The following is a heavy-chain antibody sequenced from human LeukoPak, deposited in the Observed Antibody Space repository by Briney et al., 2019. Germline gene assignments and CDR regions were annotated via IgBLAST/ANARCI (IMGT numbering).Heavy chain of an antibody. CDR1: GGSISSGGYY. CDR2: IYHSGST. CDR3: ARVSDVSGNDY. D-gene: IGHD3-16*01. Sequence: PSETLSLTCTVSGGSISSGGYYWSWIRQPPGKGLEWIGYIYHSGSTYYNPSLKSRVTISVDRSKNQFSLKLSSVTAADTAVYYCARVSDVSGNDYWGQGTLVTVSS. J-gene: IGHJ4*02. V-gene: IGHV4-30-2*01.